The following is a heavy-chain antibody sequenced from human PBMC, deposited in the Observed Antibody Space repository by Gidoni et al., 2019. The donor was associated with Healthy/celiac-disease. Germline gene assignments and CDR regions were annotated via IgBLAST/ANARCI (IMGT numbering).Heavy chain of an antibody. CDR3: ARPMGTMVRGVNRRFNWFDP. Sequence: QLQLQESGPGLVKPSETLSLTCPVSGASISTSSYYCGWIRQPPGKGLEWIGSIYYSGSTYYNPSLKSRVTISVDTSKNQFSLKLSSVTAADTAVYYCARPMGTMVRGVNRRFNWFDPWGQGTLVTVSS. CDR1: GASISTSSYY. V-gene: IGHV4-39*07. CDR2: IYYSGST. D-gene: IGHD3-10*01. J-gene: IGHJ5*02.